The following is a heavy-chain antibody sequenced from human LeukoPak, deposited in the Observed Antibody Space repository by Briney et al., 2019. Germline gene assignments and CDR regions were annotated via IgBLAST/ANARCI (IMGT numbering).Heavy chain of an antibody. D-gene: IGHD3-10*01. CDR3: AVGGRIKFHY. J-gene: IGHJ4*02. CDR2: ISSDSSTI. Sequence: GGSLRLSCAGSGFSSSSYDMSWVRQAPGKGLEWVSYISSDSSTIYYADSVKGRFTISRDNAKNSLFLQMNSLRDEDTAVYYCAVGGRIKFHYWGQGTLVTVSS. CDR1: GFSSSSYD. V-gene: IGHV3-48*02.